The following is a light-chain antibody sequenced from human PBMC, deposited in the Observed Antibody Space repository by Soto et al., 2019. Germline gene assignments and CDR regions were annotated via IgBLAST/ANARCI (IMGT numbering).Light chain of an antibody. CDR1: SSDVGSYNL. CDR3: CSYAGSSTFV. J-gene: IGLJ2*01. CDR2: EVS. Sequence: QSALTQPASVSGSPGQPITISCTGTSSDVGSYNLVSWYQQHPGKAPKLMIYEVSKRPSGVSNRFSGSKSGNTASLTISGLQAEDEADYYCCSYAGSSTFVFGGGTKVTVL. V-gene: IGLV2-23*02.